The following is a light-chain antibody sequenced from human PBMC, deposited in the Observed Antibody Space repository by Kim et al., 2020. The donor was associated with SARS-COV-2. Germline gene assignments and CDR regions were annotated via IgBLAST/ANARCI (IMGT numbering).Light chain of an antibody. CDR2: DVS. V-gene: IGLV2-11*01. Sequence: QSALTQPRSVSGSPGRSVTISCTGTSSDVGGYNYVSWYQQHPGKAPKLMIYDVSKRPSGVPDRFSGSKSGNTASLTVSGLQAEDEADYYCCSYAGSVVFGGGTQLTVL. J-gene: IGLJ2*01. CDR1: SSDVGGYNY. CDR3: CSYAGSVV.